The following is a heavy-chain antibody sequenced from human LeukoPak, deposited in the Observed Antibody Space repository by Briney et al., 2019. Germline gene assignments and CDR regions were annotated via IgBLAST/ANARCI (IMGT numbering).Heavy chain of an antibody. CDR3: ARWSGYSFKGSFDY. J-gene: IGHJ4*02. D-gene: IGHD5-18*01. V-gene: IGHV4-59*01. Sequence: PSETLSLTCAVYDGSFSGYYWSWIRQPPGKGLEWIGYIYYSGSTNYNPSLKSRVTISVDTSKIQFSLKLSSVTAADTAVYYCARWSGYSFKGSFDYWGQGTLVTVSS. CDR1: DGSFSGYY. CDR2: IYYSGST.